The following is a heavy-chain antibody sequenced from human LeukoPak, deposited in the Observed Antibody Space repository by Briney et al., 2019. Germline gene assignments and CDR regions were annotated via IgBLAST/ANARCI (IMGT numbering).Heavy chain of an antibody. J-gene: IGHJ4*02. D-gene: IGHD3-22*01. CDR1: GFTFSSYA. CDR3: ARAGSSGYYFFGTYYFDY. CDR2: ISYDGSNK. V-gene: IGHV3-30*04. Sequence: GGSLRLSCAASGFTFSSYAIHWVRQAPGKGLEWVAVISYDGSNKYYADSVKGRFTISRDNSKNTLYLQMNSLRAEDTAVYYCARAGSSGYYFFGTYYFDYWGQGTLVTVSS.